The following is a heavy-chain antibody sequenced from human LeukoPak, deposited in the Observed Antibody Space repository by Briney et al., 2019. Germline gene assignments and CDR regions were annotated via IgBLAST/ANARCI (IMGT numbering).Heavy chain of an antibody. CDR1: GFTFISDS. D-gene: IGHD4-17*01. CDR3: ASDGSDYGDYR. CDR2: ISSSSSNI. J-gene: IGHJ4*02. Sequence: KPGGSLRLSCAASGFTFISDSMNWVRQSPGKGLDGDPSISSSSSNIYYADSVKGRFSISRDNAKNSLYLQMNSLRAEDTAVYSRASDGSDYGDYRWGQGTLVTVSS. V-gene: IGHV3-21*01.